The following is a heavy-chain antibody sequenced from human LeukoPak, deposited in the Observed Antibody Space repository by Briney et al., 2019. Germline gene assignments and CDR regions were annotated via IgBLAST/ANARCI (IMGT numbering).Heavy chain of an antibody. CDR2: ISYDGSNK. V-gene: IGHV3-30*03. J-gene: IGHJ1*01. D-gene: IGHD2-2*02. CDR1: GFTFSSYG. Sequence: PGGSLRLSCAASGFTFSSYGMHWVRQAPGKGLEWVAVISYDGSNKYYADSVKGRFTISRDNSKNTLYLQMNSLRVEDTAVHYCARGLGYCTTTSCYNEHWGQGTQVTVSS. CDR3: ARGLGYCTTTSCYNEH.